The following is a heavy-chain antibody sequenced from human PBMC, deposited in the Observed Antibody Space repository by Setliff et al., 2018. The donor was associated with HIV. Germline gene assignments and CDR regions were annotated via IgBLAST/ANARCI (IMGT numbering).Heavy chain of an antibody. J-gene: IGHJ6*03. V-gene: IGHV4-61*02. D-gene: IGHD3-10*01. CDR2: VDTTGNT. CDR3: ARDVRWELFRGYLFYYYMDV. Sequence: SETLSLTCSVFRGSLSSGGYYWSWIRQHPGKGLEWSGRVDTTGNTNYNPTLNSRVTIFPDTYKNHFSLELMSVTAADSTIYYSARDVRWELFRGYLFYYYMDVWGTGTTVTVSS. CDR1: RGSLSSGGYY.